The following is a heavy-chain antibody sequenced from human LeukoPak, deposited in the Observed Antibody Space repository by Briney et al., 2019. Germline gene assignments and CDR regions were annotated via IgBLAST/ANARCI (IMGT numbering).Heavy chain of an antibody. J-gene: IGHJ4*02. D-gene: IGHD1-26*01. CDR2: VHLSGAS. Sequence: PSETLSLTCTVSGGSVSSGSYYWSWVRQPPGKGLEWIGEVHLSGASNYNPSLKSRVNMSIDKSKNQLSLELTSVTAADTAIYYCTRESGAFSPFGFWGQGTLVTVSS. V-gene: IGHV4-61*01. CDR1: GGSVSSGSYY. CDR3: TRESGAFSPFGF.